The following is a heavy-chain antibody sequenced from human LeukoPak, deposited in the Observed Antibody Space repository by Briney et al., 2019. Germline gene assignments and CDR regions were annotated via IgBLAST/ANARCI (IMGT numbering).Heavy chain of an antibody. CDR1: GFTFSSYA. CDR3: ARGRVVVVPAAIRPLDY. V-gene: IGHV3-74*01. J-gene: IGHJ4*02. CDR2: INSDGSST. Sequence: GGSLRLSCAASGFTFSSYAMSWVRQAPGKGLEWVSRINSDGSSTSYADSVKGRFTISRDNAKNTLYLQMNSLRAEDTAVYYCARGRVVVVPAAIRPLDYWGQGTLVTVSS. D-gene: IGHD2-2*01.